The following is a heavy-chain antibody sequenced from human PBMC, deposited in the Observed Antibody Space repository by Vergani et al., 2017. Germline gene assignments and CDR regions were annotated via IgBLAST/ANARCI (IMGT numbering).Heavy chain of an antibody. Sequence: QVLLTQSGAEVKKPGSSVKVSCKASGGSLSTYAFVWVCLAPAQGLEWMGGFFPVFGTPTYAQKFQGRVTIDADESTSTTSMTVSSLKSEDTAVYFCARVLQDDVAQGVSWNYYGMDVWGQGTTVTVSS. D-gene: IGHD3-10*01. CDR1: GGSLSTYA. V-gene: IGHV1-69*12. J-gene: IGHJ6*02. CDR2: FFPVFGTP. CDR3: ARVLQDDVAQGVSWNYYGMDV.